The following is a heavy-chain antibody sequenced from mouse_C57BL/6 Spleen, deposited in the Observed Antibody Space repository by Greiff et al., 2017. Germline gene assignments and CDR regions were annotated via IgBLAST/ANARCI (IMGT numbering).Heavy chain of an antibody. CDR2: ISDGGSYT. Sequence: EVQGVESGGGLVKPGGSLKLSCAASGFTFSSYAMSWVRQTPEKRLEWVATISDGGSYTYYPDNVKGRFTISRDNAKNNLYLQMSHLKSEDTAMYYCAREGAYYSNYLYAMDYWGQGTSVTVSS. J-gene: IGHJ4*01. CDR1: GFTFSSYA. D-gene: IGHD2-5*01. CDR3: AREGAYYSNYLYAMDY. V-gene: IGHV5-4*01.